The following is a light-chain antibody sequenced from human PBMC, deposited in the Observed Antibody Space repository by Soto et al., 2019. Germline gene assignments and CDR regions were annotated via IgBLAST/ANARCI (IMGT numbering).Light chain of an antibody. CDR2: AAS. CDR1: QTISNY. Sequence: DIQMTQSPSSLSAAVGDRVTLTCRASQTISNYLNWYQQKPGKAPKLLIYAASSLQSGVPSRFSGSGSGTDFTLTISSLQPEDFATYYCQQANSFPLTFGGGTKVDIK. CDR3: QQANSFPLT. V-gene: IGKV1-39*01. J-gene: IGKJ4*01.